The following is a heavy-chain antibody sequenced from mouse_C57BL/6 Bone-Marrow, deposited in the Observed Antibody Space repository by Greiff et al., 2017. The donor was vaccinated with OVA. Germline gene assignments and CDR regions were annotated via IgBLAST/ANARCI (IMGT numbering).Heavy chain of an antibody. Sequence: EVHLVESGGGLVQSGRSLRLSCATSGFTFSDFYMEWVRQAPGKGLEWIAASRNKANDYTTEYSASVKGRFIVSRDTSQSILYLQMNALRAEDTAIYYCARDADYDSYFDYWGQGTTLTVSS. J-gene: IGHJ2*01. CDR1: GFTFSDFY. D-gene: IGHD1-1*01. CDR2: SRNKANDYTT. V-gene: IGHV7-1*01. CDR3: ARDADYDSYFDY.